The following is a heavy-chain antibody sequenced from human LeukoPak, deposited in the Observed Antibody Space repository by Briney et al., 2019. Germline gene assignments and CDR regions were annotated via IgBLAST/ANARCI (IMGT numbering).Heavy chain of an antibody. CDR1: GFTFSGYS. CDR3: TRALPLRTDAFDI. Sequence: GGSLRLSCAASGFTFSGYSMNWVRQAPGKGLEWVSSISSSSSYIYYADSVKGRFTISRDNAKNSLYLQMNNLRAEDTAVYYCTRALPLRTDAFDIWGQGTMVTVSS. CDR2: ISSSSSYI. J-gene: IGHJ3*02. V-gene: IGHV3-21*01.